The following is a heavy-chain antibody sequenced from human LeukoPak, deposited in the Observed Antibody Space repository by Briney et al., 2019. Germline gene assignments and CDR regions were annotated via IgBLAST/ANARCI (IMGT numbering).Heavy chain of an antibody. Sequence: GESLKISCKGSGYSFTSYWIGWVRQMPGKGLEWMGIIYPGDFDTRYSPSLQGQVTISADKSISTAYLQWSSLKASDTAMYYCARHVSYGRNSMGVDYWGQGTLVTVSS. V-gene: IGHV5-51*01. CDR2: IYPGDFDT. D-gene: IGHD2/OR15-2a*01. J-gene: IGHJ4*02. CDR3: ARHVSYGRNSMGVDY. CDR1: GYSFTSYW.